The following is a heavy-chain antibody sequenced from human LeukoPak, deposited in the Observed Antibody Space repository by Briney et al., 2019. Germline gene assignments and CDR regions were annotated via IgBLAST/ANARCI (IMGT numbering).Heavy chain of an antibody. CDR3: AKGQGRVLRFLEWLLPSGYGMDV. Sequence: GGSLRLSCAASGFTFSSYAMSWVRQAPGKGLEWVANIKQDGSEKYYVDSVKGRFTISRDNAKNSLYLQMNSLRAEDTAVYYCAKGQGRVLRFLEWLLPSGYGMDVWGQGTTVTVSS. V-gene: IGHV3-7*01. J-gene: IGHJ6*02. CDR2: IKQDGSEK. CDR1: GFTFSSYA. D-gene: IGHD3-3*01.